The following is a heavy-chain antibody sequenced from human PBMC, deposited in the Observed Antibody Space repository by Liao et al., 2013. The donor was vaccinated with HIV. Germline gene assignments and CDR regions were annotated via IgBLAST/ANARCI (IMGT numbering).Heavy chain of an antibody. J-gene: IGHJ2*01. Sequence: QVQLQESGPGLVKPSQTLSLTCTVSGGSISSGNHYWTWIRQPAGKGLEWIGRIHSSGSANYNPSVTSRVTISRDTSKNQFSLSLTSVTAADTAVYYCARVQWEPAPNWYSDLWGRGTLVIVSS. V-gene: IGHV4-61*02. CDR3: ARVQWEPAPNWYSDL. CDR2: IHSSGSA. CDR1: GGSISSGNHY. D-gene: IGHD1-26*01.